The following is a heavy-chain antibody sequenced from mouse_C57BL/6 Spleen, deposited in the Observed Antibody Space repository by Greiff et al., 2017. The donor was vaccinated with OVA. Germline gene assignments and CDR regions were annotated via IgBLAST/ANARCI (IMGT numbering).Heavy chain of an antibody. CDR2: IHPNSGST. V-gene: IGHV1-64*01. J-gene: IGHJ2*01. CDR1: GYTFTSYW. D-gene: IGHD4-1*01. CDR3: ARSGTGTIDY. Sequence: QVQLQQPGAELVKPGASVTLSCTASGYTFTSYWMHWVKQRPGQGLEWIGMIHPNSGSTNYNEKFKSKATLTVDKSSSPAYMQLSSLPSEDSAVYYCARSGTGTIDYWGQGTTLTVSS.